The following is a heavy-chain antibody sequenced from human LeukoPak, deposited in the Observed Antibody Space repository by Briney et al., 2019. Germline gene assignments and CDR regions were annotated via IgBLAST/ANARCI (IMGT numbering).Heavy chain of an antibody. V-gene: IGHV3-30-3*01. J-gene: IGHJ4*02. CDR2: ISYDGSNK. Sequence: GGSLRLSCAASGFTFSTYAIHWVRQAPGKGLEWVALISYDGSNKYFADSVRGRFTISRDNSKNTLYLQMNSLRAEDTAVYYCARDIGVGSSGYYGYFDYWGQGTLVTVSS. CDR3: ARDIGVGSSGYYGYFDY. D-gene: IGHD3-22*01. CDR1: GFTFSTYA.